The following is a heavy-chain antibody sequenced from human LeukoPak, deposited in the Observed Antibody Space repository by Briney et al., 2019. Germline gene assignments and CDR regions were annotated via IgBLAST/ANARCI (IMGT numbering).Heavy chain of an antibody. V-gene: IGHV3-11*06. J-gene: IGHJ6*03. D-gene: IGHD4-23*01. CDR2: ISSSSSYI. CDR3: ARYGGNPGGYYYYMDV. CDR1: GFTFSDYY. Sequence: GGSLRLSCAASGFTFSDYYMSWIRQAPGKGLEWVSSISSSSSYIYYADSVKGRFTISRDNAKNSLYLQMNSLRAEDTAVYYCARYGGNPGGYYYYMDVWGKGTTVTVSS.